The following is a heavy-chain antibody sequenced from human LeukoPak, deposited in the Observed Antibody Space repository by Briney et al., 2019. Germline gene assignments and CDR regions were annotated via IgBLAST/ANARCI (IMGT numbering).Heavy chain of an antibody. CDR3: ARDPAEWYMDV. Sequence: SGTLSLTCAVHGGSFSGYYWSWIRQPPGKGLEWIGEINHSGSTNYNPSLKSRVTISVDTSKKQFSLKLSSVTAADTAVYYCARDPAEWYMDVWGKGTTVTVSS. V-gene: IGHV4-34*01. J-gene: IGHJ6*03. CDR1: GGSFSGYY. D-gene: IGHD3-3*01. CDR2: INHSGST.